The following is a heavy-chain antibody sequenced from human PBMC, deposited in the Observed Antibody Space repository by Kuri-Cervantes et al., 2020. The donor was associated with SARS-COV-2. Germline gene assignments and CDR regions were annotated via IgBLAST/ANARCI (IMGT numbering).Heavy chain of an antibody. V-gene: IGHV3-74*01. Sequence: GESLKISCAASGITFSSYWMHWVRQAPGKGLVWVSRINSDGSSTSYADSVKGRFTISRDNAKNTLYLQMNSLRAEDTAVYYCASLSNLEWLPPWGQGTLVTVSS. D-gene: IGHD3-3*01. CDR2: INSDGSST. J-gene: IGHJ5*02. CDR3: ASLSNLEWLPP. CDR1: GITFSSYW.